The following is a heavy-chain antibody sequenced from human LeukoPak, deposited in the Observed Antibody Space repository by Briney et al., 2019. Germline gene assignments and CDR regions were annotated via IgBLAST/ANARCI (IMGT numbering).Heavy chain of an antibody. CDR2: ISGSGGST. J-gene: IGHJ6*02. CDR1: GFTFSSYA. Sequence: PGGSLRLSCAASGFTFSSYAMSWVRQAPGKGLEWVSAISGSGGSTYYADSVKGRFTISRDNSKNTLYLQMNSLRAEDTAVYYCAKPYYYGSGSYYTDYGMDVWGQGTTVTVSS. CDR3: AKPYYYGSGSYYTDYGMDV. V-gene: IGHV3-23*01. D-gene: IGHD3-10*01.